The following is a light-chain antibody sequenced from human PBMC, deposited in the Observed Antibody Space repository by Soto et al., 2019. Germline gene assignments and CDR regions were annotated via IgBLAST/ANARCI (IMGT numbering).Light chain of an antibody. CDR3: QQYTNAHGIT. V-gene: IGKV3-20*01. CDR1: QGVGNKY. CDR2: AAS. Sequence: EIALTQSPGTLSLSPGERATLSCRASQGVGNKYLAWYQQRPGQAPSLLIYAASSRATGVPDRLSGSGSGTDLNLTISRLEPEDFAVYYCQQYTNAHGITFGQGTRLEIK. J-gene: IGKJ5*01.